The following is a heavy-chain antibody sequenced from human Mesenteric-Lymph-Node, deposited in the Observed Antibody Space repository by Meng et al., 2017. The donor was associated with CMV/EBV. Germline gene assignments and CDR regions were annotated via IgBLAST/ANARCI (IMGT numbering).Heavy chain of an antibody. CDR2: IKEDGSEI. CDR3: ARGLLYDSSGYYLPRFDF. Sequence: GGSLRLSCAASGFTFSSYSMNWVRQAPGKGLEWVANIKEDGSEIYYVDSVKGRFTISRDNAKNSLYLQMNSLRAEDTAVYYSARGLLYDSSGYYLPRFDFWGQGTLVTVSS. CDR1: GFTFSSYS. V-gene: IGHV3-7*01. D-gene: IGHD3-22*01. J-gene: IGHJ4*02.